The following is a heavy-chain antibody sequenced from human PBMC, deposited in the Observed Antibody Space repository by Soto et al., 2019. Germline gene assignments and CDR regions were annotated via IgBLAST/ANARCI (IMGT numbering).Heavy chain of an antibody. V-gene: IGHV3-48*01. J-gene: IGHJ4*02. Sequence: GGSLRLSCAASGFTFSSYSMNWVRQAPGKGLEWVSYISSSSSTIYYADSVKGRFTISRDNAKNSLYLQMNSLRAEDTAVYYCARDPASVNLVIAIMFDYWGQGTLVTVSS. CDR3: ARDPASVNLVIAIMFDY. CDR2: ISSSSSTI. D-gene: IGHD2-21*01. CDR1: GFTFSSYS.